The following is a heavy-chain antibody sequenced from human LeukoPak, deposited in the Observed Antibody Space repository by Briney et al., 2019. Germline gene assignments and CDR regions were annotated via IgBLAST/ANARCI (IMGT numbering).Heavy chain of an antibody. V-gene: IGHV4-30-2*01. CDR1: GGSISSGGYY. CDR3: ARDQDYGGNHFDY. Sequence: PSQTLSLTCTVSGGSISSGGYYWSWIRQPPGKGLEWIGYIYHSGSTYYNPSLKSRVTISVDRSKNQFSLKLNSVTAADTAVYYCARDQDYGGNHFDYWGQGTLVTVSS. D-gene: IGHD4-23*01. J-gene: IGHJ4*02. CDR2: IYHSGST.